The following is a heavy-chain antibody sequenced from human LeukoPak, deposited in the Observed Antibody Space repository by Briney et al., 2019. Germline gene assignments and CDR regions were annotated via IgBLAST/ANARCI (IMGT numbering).Heavy chain of an antibody. CDR2: IKQDGSAK. V-gene: IGHV3-7*01. CDR3: ARCPYDSTGYYSVPSHLDY. Sequence: GSLRLSCAASGFPFSSYWITWVRPAPGKGLELVANIKQDGSAKYYVDSLRGRFSISRDNVKNSLFLQMNSLSDDDTAVYYCARCPYDSTGYYSVPSHLDYWGQGTLVTVSS. D-gene: IGHD3-22*01. CDR1: GFPFSSYW. J-gene: IGHJ4*02.